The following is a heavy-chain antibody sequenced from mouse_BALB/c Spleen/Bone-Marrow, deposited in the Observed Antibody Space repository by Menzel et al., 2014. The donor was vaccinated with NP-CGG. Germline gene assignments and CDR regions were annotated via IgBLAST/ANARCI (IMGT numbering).Heavy chain of an antibody. Sequence: VQLKESGAELVRPGALVKLSCKASGFNIKDYYMHWVKQRPEQGLEWIGWIDPENGNTIYDPKFQGKASITADTSSNTAYLQLSSLTSEDTAVYYCARWGNYYFDYWGQGTTLTVSS. V-gene: IGHV14-1*02. CDR2: IDPENGNT. J-gene: IGHJ2*01. CDR3: ARWGNYYFDY. CDR1: GFNIKDYY.